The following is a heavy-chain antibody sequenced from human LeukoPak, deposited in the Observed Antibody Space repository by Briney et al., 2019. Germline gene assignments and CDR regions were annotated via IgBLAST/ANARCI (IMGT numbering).Heavy chain of an antibody. Sequence: GSLRLSCAASGFTFSDYHMGWIRQAPGKGLEWVSYISSSGGTIYYAGSVKGRFTISRDNAKNSLYLQMNSLRVEDTAVYYCARGNSGVYWGRRALVSASS. CDR3: ARGNSGVY. CDR1: GFTFSDYH. V-gene: IGHV3-11*01. D-gene: IGHD1-7*01. J-gene: IGHJ4*02. CDR2: ISSSGGTI.